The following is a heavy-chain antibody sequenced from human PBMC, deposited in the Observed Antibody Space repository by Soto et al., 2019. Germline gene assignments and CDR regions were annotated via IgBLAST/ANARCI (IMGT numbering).Heavy chain of an antibody. CDR1: GFTFSDYH. V-gene: IGHV3-11*01. Sequence: PGGSWRLSCAASGFTFSDYHMSWVRQAPGKGLEWVSYISTSTSTIYYAYSVKGRLTISRDNANNSLYLQMNSLRTEDAAVYYCARVAGYHDWSIPRTYYYSMDVWGQGTTVNVSS. CDR2: ISTSTSTI. D-gene: IGHD3-9*01. J-gene: IGHJ6*02. CDR3: ARVAGYHDWSIPRTYYYSMDV.